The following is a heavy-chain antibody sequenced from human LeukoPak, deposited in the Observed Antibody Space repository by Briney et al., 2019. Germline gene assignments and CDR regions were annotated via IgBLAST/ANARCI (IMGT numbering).Heavy chain of an antibody. CDR1: GFTFSSYG. V-gene: IGHV3-23*01. D-gene: IGHD2-15*01. J-gene: IGHJ5*02. CDR2: ISGSGGST. Sequence: PGGTLRLSCAASGFTFSSYGMSWVRQAPGKGLEWVSAISGSGGSTYYADSVKGRFTISRDNSKNTLYLQMNSLRAEDTAVYYCARVHYCSGGSCYSGWFDPWGQGTLVTVSS. CDR3: ARVHYCSGGSCYSGWFDP.